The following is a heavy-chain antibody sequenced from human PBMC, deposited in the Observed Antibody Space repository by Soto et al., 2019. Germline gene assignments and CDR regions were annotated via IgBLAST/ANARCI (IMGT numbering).Heavy chain of an antibody. CDR3: AISRYGDYIYYFDY. D-gene: IGHD4-17*01. V-gene: IGHV3-30*03. CDR2: ISYDGSNK. CDR1: GFTFSSYG. J-gene: IGHJ4*02. Sequence: GGSLRLSCAASGFTFSSYGMHWVRQAPGKGLEWVAVISYDGSNKYYADSVKGRFTISRDNSKNTLYLQMNSLRAEDTAVYYCAISRYGDYIYYFDYWGQGTLVTVSS.